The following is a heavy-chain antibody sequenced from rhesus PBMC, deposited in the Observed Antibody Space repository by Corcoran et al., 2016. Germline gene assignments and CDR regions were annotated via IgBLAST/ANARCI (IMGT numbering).Heavy chain of an antibody. Sequence: EVRLVESGGGLVQPGGSLRLSCAASGFIFSDYYMSWVRQAPGKGPEWVGLIKNKANGKTVEYAASVKGRFTISRDDSNSIVSLQMNSLKTEDTAVYYCARDFRAEHTFDYWGQGVLVTVSS. V-gene: IGHV3-116*02. CDR2: IKNKANGKTV. CDR1: GFIFSDYY. J-gene: IGHJ4*01. D-gene: IGHD1-38*01. CDR3: ARDFRAEHTFDY.